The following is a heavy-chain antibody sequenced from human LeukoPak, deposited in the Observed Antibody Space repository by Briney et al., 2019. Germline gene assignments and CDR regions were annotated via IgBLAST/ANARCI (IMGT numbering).Heavy chain of an antibody. D-gene: IGHD6-13*01. CDR1: GFTFSNYW. CDR2: IKQDGSEK. J-gene: IGHJ5*02. CDR3: ARALRGGSWYPVLWDCFDL. V-gene: IGHV3-7*05. Sequence: GGSLRLSCAASGFTFSNYWMSWVRQAPGKGLEWMANIKQDGSEKYYVDSVKGRFTISRDNAMNSLYMQMNSLGAEDTAVYYCARALRGGSWYPVLWDCFDLWGQGTLVTVSS.